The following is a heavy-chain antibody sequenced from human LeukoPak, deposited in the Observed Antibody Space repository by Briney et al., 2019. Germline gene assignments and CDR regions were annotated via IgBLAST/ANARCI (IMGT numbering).Heavy chain of an antibody. J-gene: IGHJ4*02. CDR1: GYTFTSYG. Sequence: ASVKVSCKASGYTFTSYGISWVRQAPGQGLEWMGWINPNSGGTNYAQKFQGRVTMTRDTSVSTAYMELSRLRSDDTAVYYCAREYDSSGYGYWGQGTLVTVSS. D-gene: IGHD3-22*01. V-gene: IGHV1-2*02. CDR2: INPNSGGT. CDR3: AREYDSSGYGY.